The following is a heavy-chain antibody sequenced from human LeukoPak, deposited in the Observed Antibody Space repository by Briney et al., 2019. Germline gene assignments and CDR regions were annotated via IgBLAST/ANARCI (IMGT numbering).Heavy chain of an antibody. Sequence: PSETLSLTCTVSRGSISSGGYYWSWIRQHPGKGLEWIGYIYYSGNTHYNPSLKSRVTISVDTSKNQFSLKLSSVTAADTAVYYCARGSTGWYVYWGQGTLVTVSS. CDR1: RGSISSGGYY. J-gene: IGHJ4*02. CDR3: ARGSTGWYVY. D-gene: IGHD6-19*01. V-gene: IGHV4-31*03. CDR2: IYYSGNT.